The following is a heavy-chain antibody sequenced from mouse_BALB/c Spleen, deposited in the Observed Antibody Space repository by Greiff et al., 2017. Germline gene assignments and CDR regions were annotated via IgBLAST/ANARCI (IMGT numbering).Heavy chain of an antibody. CDR2: IWAGGST. CDR3: ARANWDMYYFDY. D-gene: IGHD4-1*02. J-gene: IGHJ2*01. V-gene: IGHV2-9*02. CDR1: GFSLTSYG. Sequence: VKLMESGPGLVAPSQSLSITCTVSGFSLTSYGVHWVRQPPGKGLEWLGVIWAGGSTNYNSALMSRLSISKDNSKSQVFLKMNSLQTDDTAMYYCARANWDMYYFDYWGQGTTLTVSS.